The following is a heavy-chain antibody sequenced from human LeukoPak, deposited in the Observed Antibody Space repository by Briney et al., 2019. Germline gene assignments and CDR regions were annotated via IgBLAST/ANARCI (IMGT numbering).Heavy chain of an antibody. CDR2: ISAAGGNS. CDR3: AKTQVVYYFDY. V-gene: IGHV3-23*01. CDR1: GFSFSSYA. D-gene: IGHD2-8*02. Sequence: GGSLRLSCVTSGFSFSSYAMSWVRQAPGKGLEWVSGISAAGGNSFYADSVKGRFTISRDNSNNTLHLQMNNMRVEDTAVYYCAKTQVVYYFDYWGQENLVTVSS. J-gene: IGHJ4*02.